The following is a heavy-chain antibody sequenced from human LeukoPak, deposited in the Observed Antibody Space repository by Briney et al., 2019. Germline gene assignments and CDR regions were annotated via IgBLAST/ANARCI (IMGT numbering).Heavy chain of an antibody. CDR3: ASLFDNFPENRFDY. J-gene: IGHJ4*02. CDR2: IYYSGTS. Sequence: SETLSPTCTVSGGFFSSTTYFWAWIRQPPGKGLQWLGTIYYSGTSYFNPSLETRVTLSVDTSKNQFSLRLTSVTAADTAVYYCASLFDNFPENRFDYWGRGTLVTVSS. CDR1: GGFFSSTTYF. D-gene: IGHD5-24*01. V-gene: IGHV4-39*01.